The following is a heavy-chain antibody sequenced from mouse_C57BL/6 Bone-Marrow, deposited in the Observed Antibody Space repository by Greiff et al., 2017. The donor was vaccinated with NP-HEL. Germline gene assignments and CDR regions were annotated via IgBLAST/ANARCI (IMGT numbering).Heavy chain of an antibody. J-gene: IGHJ2*01. CDR3: ARATVVAFDY. D-gene: IGHD1-1*01. Sequence: EVKLMESEGGLVQPGSSMKLSCTASGFTFSDYYMAWVRQVPEKGLEWVANINYDGSSTYYLDSLKSRFIISRDKAKNILYLQMSSLKSEDTATYYCARATVVAFDYWGQGTTLTVSS. CDR1: GFTFSDYY. V-gene: IGHV5-16*01. CDR2: INYDGSST.